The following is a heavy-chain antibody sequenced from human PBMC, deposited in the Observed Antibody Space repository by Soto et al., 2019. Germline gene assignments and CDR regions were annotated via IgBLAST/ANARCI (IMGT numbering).Heavy chain of an antibody. V-gene: IGHV4-31*03. J-gene: IGHJ5*02. CDR2: ISNSGST. Sequence: SETLSLTCSVSGYSISRGDYPWSWIRQHPGRGLEWIGWISNSGSTYYSPSLESRVTISVDTSKNQFSLKLSSVTSADTAVYYCARGVLAWGKGTLVTVSS. CDR3: ARGVLA. CDR1: GYSISRGDYP. D-gene: IGHD6-6*01.